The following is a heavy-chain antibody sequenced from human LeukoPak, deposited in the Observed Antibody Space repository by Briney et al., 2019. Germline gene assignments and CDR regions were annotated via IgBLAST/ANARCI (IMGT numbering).Heavy chain of an antibody. D-gene: IGHD4/OR15-4a*01. CDR3: ARRAGAYSHPYDY. J-gene: IGHJ4*02. CDR2: IYSAGST. V-gene: IGHV3-53*01. Sequence: AGGSLRLSCTVSGFTVSNSMSWVRQAPGKGLEWVSFIYSAGSTHYSDSVKGRFTISIDNSKNTLYLQMNSLRVEDTAVYYCARRAGAYSHPYDYWGQGTLVTVSS. CDR1: GFTVSNS.